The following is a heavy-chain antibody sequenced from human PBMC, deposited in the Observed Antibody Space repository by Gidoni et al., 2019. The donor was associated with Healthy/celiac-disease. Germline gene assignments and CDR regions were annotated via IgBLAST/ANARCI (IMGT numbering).Heavy chain of an antibody. CDR3: ARGKLRFLEWSNWFDP. CDR1: GYSISSGDY. J-gene: IGHJ5*02. D-gene: IGHD3-3*01. V-gene: IGHV4-38-2*01. CDR2: SYPSGSP. Sequence: QVQLQESGPGLVKPSETLSLTCAVSGYSISSGDYWGWIRPPPGKVLVWIGSSYPSGSPYYHPSLKSRVTISVDTSKNQFSLKLSSVTAADTAVYYCARGKLRFLEWSNWFDPWGQGTLVTVSS.